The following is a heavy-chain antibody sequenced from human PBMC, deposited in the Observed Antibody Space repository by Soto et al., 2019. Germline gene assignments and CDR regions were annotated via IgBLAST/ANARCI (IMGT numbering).Heavy chain of an antibody. CDR3: ARGERGRTRYMDV. CDR2: ISSSSSYI. J-gene: IGHJ6*03. Sequence: GGSLRLSCAASGFTFSSYSMNWVRQAPGKGLEWVSSISSSSSYIYYADSVKGRFTISRDNAKNSLYLQMNSLRAEDTAVYYCARGERGRTRYMDVWGKGTTVTVSS. V-gene: IGHV3-21*01. CDR1: GFTFSSYS. D-gene: IGHD2-2*01.